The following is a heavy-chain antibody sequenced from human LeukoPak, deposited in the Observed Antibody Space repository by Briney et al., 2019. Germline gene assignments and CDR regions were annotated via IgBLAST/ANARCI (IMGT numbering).Heavy chain of an antibody. D-gene: IGHD3-10*01. J-gene: IGHJ4*02. CDR3: ARNYFQGVPGVY. CDR2: ISSGGSYT. Sequence: GGSLRLSCAGYGFTFSDYYMSWIRQAPGKGLEWVSYISSGGSYTNFADSVKGRFTISRDNAKNSLYLQMNSLRADDTAVYYCARNYFQGVPGVYWGQGTLVTVSS. CDR1: GFTFSDYY. V-gene: IGHV3-11*03.